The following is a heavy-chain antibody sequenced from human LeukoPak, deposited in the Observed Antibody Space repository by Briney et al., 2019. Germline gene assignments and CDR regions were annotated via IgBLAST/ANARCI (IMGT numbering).Heavy chain of an antibody. CDR1: GFTFSSTW. Sequence: GGSLRLSCAASGFTFSSTWMHWFRQAPGKGLVCVSRIHSHGSSTIYADSVKGRITISRDNSKNSLYLQMNSLRAEDTALYYCAKDALFGRLEYCSGGSCFYYYMDVWGKGTTVTVPS. J-gene: IGHJ6*03. CDR2: IHSHGSST. D-gene: IGHD2-15*01. CDR3: AKDALFGRLEYCSGGSCFYYYMDV. V-gene: IGHV3-74*01.